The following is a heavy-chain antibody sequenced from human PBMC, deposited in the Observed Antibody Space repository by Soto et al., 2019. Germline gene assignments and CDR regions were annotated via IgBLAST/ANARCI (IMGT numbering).Heavy chain of an antibody. CDR3: ARGDYGDYPFDY. V-gene: IGHV4-34*01. CDR1: GRSFSGYY. CDR2: INHSGST. J-gene: IGHJ4*02. Sequence: SETLSLTCAVYGRSFSGYYCSWIRQPPGKGLEWIGEINHSGSTNYNPSLKSRVTISVDTSKNQFSLKLSSVTAADTAVYYCARGDYGDYPFDYWGQGTLVTVSS. D-gene: IGHD4-17*01.